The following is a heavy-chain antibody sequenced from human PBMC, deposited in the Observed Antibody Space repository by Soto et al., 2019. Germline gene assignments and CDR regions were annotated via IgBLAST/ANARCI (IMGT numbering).Heavy chain of an antibody. Sequence: EVQLVESGGGLVQPGGSLRLSCAASGFTFISSPMNWLRQAPGQGLEWVAYIGTTSTYIHYAESVKGRFTISRDDAKNSLYLQMDNMRDENTAVYYCARDVWVYGGGSHNNTWYDPLGKGALVGVSS. J-gene: IGHJ5*02. CDR1: GFTFISSP. CDR2: IGTTSTYI. D-gene: IGHD3-10*01. CDR3: ARDVWVYGGGSHNNTWYDP. V-gene: IGHV3-48*02.